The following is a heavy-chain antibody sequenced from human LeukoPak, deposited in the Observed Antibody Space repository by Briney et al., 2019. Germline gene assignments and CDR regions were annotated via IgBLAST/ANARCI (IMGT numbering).Heavy chain of an antibody. CDR3: AKPAKTDYADY. V-gene: IGHV3-23*01. Sequence: GGSLRLSCAASGFTFSSYSMNWVRQAPGKGLEWVSSINGGGGSTYYADSVKGRFTISRDNSKNTLYLQMNSLRAEDTAVYYCAKPAKTDYADYWGQGTLVTVSS. J-gene: IGHJ4*02. CDR2: INGGGGST. CDR1: GFTFSSYS. D-gene: IGHD1-14*01.